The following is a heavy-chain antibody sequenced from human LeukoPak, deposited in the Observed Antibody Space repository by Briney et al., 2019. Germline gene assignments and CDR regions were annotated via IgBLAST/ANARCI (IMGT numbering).Heavy chain of an antibody. J-gene: IGHJ6*03. CDR1: GYTLTELS. D-gene: IGHD3-9*01. CDR3: ARGTNVLRYFDWLYDYYYYMDV. V-gene: IGHV1-24*01. Sequence: ASVKVSCKVSGYTLTELSMHWVRQAPGKGLEWMGGFDPEDGETIYAQKFQGRVTMTRNTSISTAYMELSSLRSEDTAVYYCARGTNVLRYFDWLYDYYYYMDVWGKGTTVTISS. CDR2: FDPEDGET.